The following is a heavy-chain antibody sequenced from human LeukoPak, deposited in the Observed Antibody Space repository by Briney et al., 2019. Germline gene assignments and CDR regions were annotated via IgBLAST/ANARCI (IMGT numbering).Heavy chain of an antibody. V-gene: IGHV4-34*01. CDR1: GGSLSGYY. J-gene: IGHJ3*02. CDR3: ARASYYGLVLDI. Sequence: KTSETLSLNCAVSGGSLSGYYWTWSRQTPGKGLEWIGEISHSGITNFNPSLKSRVTISLDTSQNQISLNLRSVTAADTSVYYCARASYYGLVLDIWGQGTLVTVSS. D-gene: IGHD3-10*01. CDR2: ISHSGIT.